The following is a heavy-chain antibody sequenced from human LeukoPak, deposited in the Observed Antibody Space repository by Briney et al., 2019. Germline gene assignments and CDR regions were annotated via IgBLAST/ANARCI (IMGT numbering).Heavy chain of an antibody. Sequence: GASVKVSCKASGYTFTDYYMHWVRQAPGQGLERMGWINPKSGDTRYAQKFQGRVTMTRDTSITTAYMDLSSLRSDDTAVYYCARERDYYAFWGQGTLVTVSS. J-gene: IGHJ4*02. CDR2: INPKSGDT. CDR3: ARERDYYAF. V-gene: IGHV1-2*02. CDR1: GYTFTDYY.